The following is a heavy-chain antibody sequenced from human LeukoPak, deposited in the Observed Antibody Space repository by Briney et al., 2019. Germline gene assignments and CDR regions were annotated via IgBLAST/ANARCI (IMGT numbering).Heavy chain of an antibody. CDR3: ARPDDSESFYRANHY. J-gene: IGHJ4*02. Sequence: AVSLSISCAASGFSFNSYPTHWLRQPPGKGLKWVAVISNDGTTNYYADSVKGRFTISRDNSNNTLSLQMNGLRLEDTAVYYCARPDDSESFYRANHYWGRGTLVTVS. CDR1: GFSFNSYP. CDR2: ISNDGTTN. D-gene: IGHD3-10*01. V-gene: IGHV3-30*04.